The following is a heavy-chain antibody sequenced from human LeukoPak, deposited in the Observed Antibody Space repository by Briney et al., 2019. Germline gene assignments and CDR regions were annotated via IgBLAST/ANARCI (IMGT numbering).Heavy chain of an antibody. CDR2: IYYSGDT. J-gene: IGHJ4*02. CDR1: GGSIGNNRYY. V-gene: IGHV4-39*07. Sequence: SETLSLTCTVSGGSIGNNRYYWGWIRQPPGKGLEWIGNIYYSGDTSYNPSLKSRVTMSVNTPKNQFSLKLSSVTAADTAVYYCARDRIRFGELSYFDYWGQGSQVTVSP. D-gene: IGHD3-10*01. CDR3: ARDRIRFGELSYFDY.